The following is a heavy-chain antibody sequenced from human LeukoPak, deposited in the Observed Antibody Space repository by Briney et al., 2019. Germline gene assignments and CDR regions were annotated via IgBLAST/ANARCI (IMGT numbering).Heavy chain of an antibody. CDR3: ARCGAVAGTINWFDP. CDR2: IYYSGST. J-gene: IGHJ5*02. Sequence: PSETLSLTCTVSGGSISSSSYYWGWIRQPPGKGLEWIGSIYYSGSTYYNPSLKSRVTISVDTSKNQFSLKLSSVTAADTAVYYCARCGAVAGTINWFDPWGQGTLVTVSS. CDR1: GGSISSSSYY. V-gene: IGHV4-39*07. D-gene: IGHD6-19*01.